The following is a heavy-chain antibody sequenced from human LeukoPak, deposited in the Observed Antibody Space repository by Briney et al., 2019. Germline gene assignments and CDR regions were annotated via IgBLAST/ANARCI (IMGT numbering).Heavy chain of an antibody. D-gene: IGHD3-9*01. CDR2: INPNSGGT. CDR1: GYTFTGYY. Sequence: APVKVSCKASGYTFTGYYMHWVRQAPGQGLEWMGWINPNSGGTNYAQKFQGRVTMTRDTSISTAYMELSRLRSDDTAVYYRARDSYYDILTGYLYYFDYWGQGTLVTVSS. J-gene: IGHJ4*02. CDR3: ARDSYYDILTGYLYYFDY. V-gene: IGHV1-2*02.